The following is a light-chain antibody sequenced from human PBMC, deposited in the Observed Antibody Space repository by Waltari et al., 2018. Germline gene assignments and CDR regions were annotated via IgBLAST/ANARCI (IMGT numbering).Light chain of an antibody. CDR2: EVS. J-gene: IGLJ2*01. CDR1: SSDVGDYRY. V-gene: IGLV2-14*01. Sequence: QSALTQPASVSGSPGQSITISCSGTSSDVGDYRYVAWYQQHPGKAPKLRIYEVSNRPSGVSNRFSGSKSGNTASLTISGLQAEDEADYYCSSYTTSTSYVVFGGGTKLTVL. CDR3: SSYTTSTSYVV.